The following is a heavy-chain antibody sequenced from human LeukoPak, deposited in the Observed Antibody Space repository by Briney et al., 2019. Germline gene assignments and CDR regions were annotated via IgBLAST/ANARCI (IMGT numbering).Heavy chain of an antibody. J-gene: IGHJ4*02. CDR3: AKDRIVGIDY. V-gene: IGHV3-23*01. Sequence: GGSLRLSCAASGITFSNYAMSWVRQAPGKGLEWVSIIGYRGGSIYYAYSVKGRFTISRDNSKNTLYLQMNSLRAEDTAIYYCAKDRIVGIDYWGQGTLVTVSS. D-gene: IGHD1-26*01. CDR2: IGYRGGSI. CDR1: GITFSNYA.